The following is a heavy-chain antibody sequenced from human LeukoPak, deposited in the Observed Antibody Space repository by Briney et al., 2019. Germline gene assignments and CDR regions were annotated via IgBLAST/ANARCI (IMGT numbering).Heavy chain of an antibody. V-gene: IGHV1-69*04. CDR2: IIPILGIA. CDR3: ATDCSSTSCYAPRYFDY. J-gene: IGHJ4*02. D-gene: IGHD2-2*01. CDR1: GGTFSSYA. Sequence: SVKVSCKASGGTFSSYAISWVRQAPGQGLEWMGRIIPILGIANYAQKFQGRVTITADKSTSTAYMELSSLRSEDTAVYYCATDCSSTSCYAPRYFDYWGQGTPVTVSS.